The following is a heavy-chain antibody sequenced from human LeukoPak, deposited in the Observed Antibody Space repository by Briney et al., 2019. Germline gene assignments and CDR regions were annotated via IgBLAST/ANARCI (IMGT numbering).Heavy chain of an antibody. J-gene: IGHJ4*02. Sequence: QTGGSLRLSCAASGFTFSSYSMNWVRQAPGKGLEWVSAISGSGGSTYYADSVKGRFTISRDNSKNTLYLQMNSLRAEDTAVYYCAKLSNPIVGYCSSTSCYTEDYWGQGTLVTVSS. V-gene: IGHV3-23*01. CDR1: GFTFSSYS. D-gene: IGHD2-2*02. CDR2: ISGSGGST. CDR3: AKLSNPIVGYCSSTSCYTEDY.